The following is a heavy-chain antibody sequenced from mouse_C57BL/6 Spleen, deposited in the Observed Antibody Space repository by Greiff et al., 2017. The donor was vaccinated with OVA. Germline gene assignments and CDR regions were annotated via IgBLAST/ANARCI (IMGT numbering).Heavy chain of an antibody. D-gene: IGHD4-1*01. J-gene: IGHJ2*01. V-gene: IGHV1-31*01. CDR1: GYSFTGYY. CDR3: AGRNCYFDY. CDR2: IYPYNGVS. Sequence: EVKLLESGPELVKPGASVKISCKASGYSFTGYYMHWVKQSHGNILDWIGYIYPYNGVSSYNKKFKGKATLTVDKSSSTAYMELRSLTSEDSAVYYCAGRNCYFDYWGQGTTLTVSS.